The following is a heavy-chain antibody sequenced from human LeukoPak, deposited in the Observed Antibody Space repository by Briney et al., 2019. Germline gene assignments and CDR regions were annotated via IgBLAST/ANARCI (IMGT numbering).Heavy chain of an antibody. CDR3: ARKGSTAASGDNWYDP. Sequence: GGSLRLSCAISGFTFRSYTMIWVRQAPGKGLEWVSSISSSSAYIYYADSVKGRFTISRDNAENSLYLEINSLRVEDTAVYYCARKGSTAASGDNWYDPWGQGTLVTVSS. CDR2: ISSSSAYI. V-gene: IGHV3-21*01. D-gene: IGHD6-13*01. J-gene: IGHJ5*02. CDR1: GFTFRSYT.